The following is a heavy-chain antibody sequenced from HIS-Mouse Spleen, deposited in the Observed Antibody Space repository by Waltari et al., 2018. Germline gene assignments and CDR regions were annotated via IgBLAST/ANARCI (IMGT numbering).Heavy chain of an antibody. D-gene: IGHD6-13*01. V-gene: IGHV4-39*07. CDR1: GGSISSSSYY. CDR2: IYYSWST. J-gene: IGHJ2*01. CDR3: AREIPYSSSWYDWYFDL. Sequence: QLQLQESGPGLVKPSETLSLTCTVSGGSISSSSYYWGWSRQPPGKGLEWIGSIYYSWSTYYNPSLKSRGTISVDTSKNQFSLKLSSVTAADTAVYYCAREIPYSSSWYDWYFDLWGRGTLVTVSS.